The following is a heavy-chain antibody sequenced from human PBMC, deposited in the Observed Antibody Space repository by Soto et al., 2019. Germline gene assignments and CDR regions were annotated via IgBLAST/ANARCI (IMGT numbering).Heavy chain of an antibody. D-gene: IGHD2-15*01. CDR2: ISSSGSTI. CDR3: ARGSTRTKPKYNWFDP. V-gene: IGHV3-11*01. Sequence: GGSLRLSCAASGFTFSDYYMRWIRQAPGKGLEWVSYISSSGSTIYYADSVKGRFTISRDNAKNSLYLQMNSLRAEDTAVYYSARGSTRTKPKYNWFDPWGQGTLVTVSS. CDR1: GFTFSDYY. J-gene: IGHJ5*02.